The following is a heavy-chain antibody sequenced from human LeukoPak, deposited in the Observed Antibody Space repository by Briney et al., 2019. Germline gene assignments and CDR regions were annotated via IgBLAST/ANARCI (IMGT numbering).Heavy chain of an antibody. D-gene: IGHD6-13*01. V-gene: IGHV3-74*01. J-gene: IGHJ4*02. CDR2: INSDGSST. CDR1: GFTFSSYW. CDR3: ARKGAVSSSWYTFDY. Sequence: GGSLRLSRAASGFTFSSYWMHWVRQAPGKGLVWVSRINSDGSSTSYADSVKGRFTISRDNAKNTLYLQMNSLRAEDTAVYYCARKGAVSSSWYTFDYWGQGTLVTVSS.